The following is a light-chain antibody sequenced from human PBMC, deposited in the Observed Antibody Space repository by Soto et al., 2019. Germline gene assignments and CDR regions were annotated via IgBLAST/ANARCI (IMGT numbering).Light chain of an antibody. CDR3: SLYTSENTYV. CDR2: EVN. J-gene: IGLJ1*01. CDR1: SSDIGASNY. Sequence: QSVLTQPASVSGSPGQSITISCTGTSSDIGASNYVSWYQQHPGKAPKVMIYEVNNRPSGVSNRFSGSKSGNTASLTISGLQAADEADYYCSLYTSENTYVFGTGTKLTVL. V-gene: IGLV2-14*01.